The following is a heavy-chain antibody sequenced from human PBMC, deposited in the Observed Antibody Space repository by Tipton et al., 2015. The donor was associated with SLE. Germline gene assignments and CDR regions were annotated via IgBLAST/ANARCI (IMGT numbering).Heavy chain of an antibody. CDR2: MWYDENNK. Sequence: SLRLSCAGSGFTFSSYGMHWVRQAPGKGLEWVAVMWYDENNKYYADSVKGRFTISRDNSKNTVYLQMNSLRAEDTAVYYCARDGRDRTRTSCYGLGDYWGQGTLVTVSS. D-gene: IGHD2-2*01. CDR3: ARDGRDRTRTSCYGLGDY. V-gene: IGHV3-33*01. J-gene: IGHJ4*02. CDR1: GFTFSSYG.